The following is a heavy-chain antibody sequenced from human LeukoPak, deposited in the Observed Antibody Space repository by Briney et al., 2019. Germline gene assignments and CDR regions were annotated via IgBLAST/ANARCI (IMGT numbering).Heavy chain of an antibody. D-gene: IGHD2/OR15-2a*01. V-gene: IGHV4-59*01. CDR3: AREHNSSPQLLDY. J-gene: IGHJ4*02. CDR1: GGSISSYY. CDR2: IYYSGST. Sequence: PSETLSLTCTVSGGSISSYYWSWIRQPPGKGLEWIGYIYYSGSTNYNPSLKSRVTISVDTSKNQFSLKLSSVTAADTAVYYCAREHNSSPQLLDYWSQGTLVIVSS.